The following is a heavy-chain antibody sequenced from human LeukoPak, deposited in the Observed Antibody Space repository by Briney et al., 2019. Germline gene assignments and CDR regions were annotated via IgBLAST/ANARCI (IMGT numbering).Heavy chain of an antibody. D-gene: IGHD3-9*01. CDR3: ARDLGLTISDNWFDP. Sequence: SETLSLTCAVSGYSISSGYFWVWIRQPPGEGLEWIGSIYHTGATYYNPSLRSPVTISVGTSKNQFSLELNSVTAADTAVYYCARDLGLTISDNWFDPWGLGTLVTVSS. CDR1: GYSISSGYF. J-gene: IGHJ5*02. V-gene: IGHV4-38-2*02. CDR2: IYHTGAT.